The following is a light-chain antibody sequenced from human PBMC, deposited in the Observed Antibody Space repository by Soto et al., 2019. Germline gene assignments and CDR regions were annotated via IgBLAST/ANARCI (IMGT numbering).Light chain of an antibody. CDR1: QTIRSW. CDR3: QHYNSYSEA. V-gene: IGKV1-5*03. J-gene: IGKJ1*01. CDR2: KAS. Sequence: DIQMTQSPSTLSGSVGDRVTITCRASQTIRSWLAWYQQRKGKAPKLLIYKASTLKSGVPSRFRCSGSGTELTLTISSLQSDYFGTDYCQHYNSYSEAFGQGTKVDI.